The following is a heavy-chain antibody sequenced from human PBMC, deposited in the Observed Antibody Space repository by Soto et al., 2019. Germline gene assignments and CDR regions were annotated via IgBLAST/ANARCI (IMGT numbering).Heavy chain of an antibody. CDR1: GFSFSTYA. D-gene: IGHD3-10*01. Sequence: GGSLRLSCTASGFSFSTYAMYWVRQAPGKGLEWVAIISYDGSNAQYADSVKGRFTVARDNSKNTLYLQMHSLTAEGTAVYYCARDGGGFGELLLNSYDAFDLWGQGKLVTVSS. CDR2: ISYDGSNA. V-gene: IGHV3-30*04. J-gene: IGHJ3*01. CDR3: ARDGGGFGELLLNSYDAFDL.